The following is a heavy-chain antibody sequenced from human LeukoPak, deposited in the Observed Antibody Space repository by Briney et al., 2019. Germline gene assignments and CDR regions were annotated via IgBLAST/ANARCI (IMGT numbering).Heavy chain of an antibody. J-gene: IGHJ4*02. Sequence: GGSLRLSCAASGFTFSSYSMNWVRQAPGKGLEWLSSISTSGITKYYADSVKGRFTISRDHSKNSLYLQMNSLRDEDTAVHHCARMIASGWYYFDYWGQGTLVTVSS. CDR1: GFTFSSYS. CDR2: ISTSGITK. V-gene: IGHV3-48*02. CDR3: ARMIASGWYYFDY. D-gene: IGHD6-19*01.